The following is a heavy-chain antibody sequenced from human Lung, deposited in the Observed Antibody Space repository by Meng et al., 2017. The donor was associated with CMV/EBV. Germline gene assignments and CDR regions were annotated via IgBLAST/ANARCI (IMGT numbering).Heavy chain of an antibody. Sequence: ASXXVSCKASGYRFTDHYFHWVRQAPGQGLEWMGWIYPNSGGTHYAQKFQGRLTVTRDTSINTGYMELSSLGSDDTAVYYCARDNDWGPEYWGQGKLV. CDR1: GYRFTDHY. V-gene: IGHV1-2*02. CDR2: IYPNSGGT. CDR3: ARDNDWGPEY. D-gene: IGHD7-27*01. J-gene: IGHJ4*02.